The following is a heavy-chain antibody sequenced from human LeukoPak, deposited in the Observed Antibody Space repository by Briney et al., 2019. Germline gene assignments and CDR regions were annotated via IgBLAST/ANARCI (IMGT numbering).Heavy chain of an antibody. CDR2: IYPGDSDT. V-gene: IGHV5-51*01. Sequence: GESLKISCKGSGYSFTTYWIGWVRQMPGKGLEWMGIIYPGDSDTRYSPSFQGQVTISADKSINTAYLQWTSLKASDTAMYYCARHSEVGATQKPFDYWSQGTLVTVSS. D-gene: IGHD1-26*01. CDR3: ARHSEVGATQKPFDY. CDR1: GYSFTTYW. J-gene: IGHJ4*02.